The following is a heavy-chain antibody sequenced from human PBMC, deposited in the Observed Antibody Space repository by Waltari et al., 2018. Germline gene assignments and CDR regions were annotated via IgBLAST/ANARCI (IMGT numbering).Heavy chain of an antibody. Sequence: EVQLVESGGVVVQPGGSLRISCAASGLTFDDYTLHWVRQAPGKGLEWVSLFSWDGGSTADAETVKGRFTISRDNSKNSLDLQMNSLRTEDTALYYCAKDSHIGDSGYDRGFDYWGQGTLVTVSS. CDR3: AKDSHIGDSGYDRGFDY. J-gene: IGHJ4*02. CDR2: FSWDGGST. V-gene: IGHV3-43*01. D-gene: IGHD5-12*01. CDR1: GLTFDDYT.